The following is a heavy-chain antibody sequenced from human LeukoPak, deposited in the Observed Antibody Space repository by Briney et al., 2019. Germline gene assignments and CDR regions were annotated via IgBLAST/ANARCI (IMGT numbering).Heavy chain of an antibody. CDR3: ARGGLPDGYSTKGDY. D-gene: IGHD5-24*01. CDR2: IIPIFGTA. V-gene: IGHV1-69*05. Sequence: SVKVSCKAPGGTFSSYAISWVRQAPGQGLEWMGRIIPIFGTANYAQKFQGRVTITTDESTSTAYMELSSLRSEDTAVYYCARGGLPDGYSTKGDYWGQGTLVTVSS. CDR1: GGTFSSYA. J-gene: IGHJ4*02.